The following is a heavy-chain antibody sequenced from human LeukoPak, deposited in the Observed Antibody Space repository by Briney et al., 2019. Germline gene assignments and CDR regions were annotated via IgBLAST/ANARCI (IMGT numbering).Heavy chain of an antibody. Sequence: SETLSLTCTVSGGSISRYFWSWIRQSPGKGLEWIGYIYYSGSTSYNPSLKGRVTISVDTSKNQFSLSLRSVTAADTATYYCARDTFPSRYCSGGSCYPFDYWGQGTLVTVSS. D-gene: IGHD2-15*01. J-gene: IGHJ4*02. CDR3: ARDTFPSRYCSGGSCYPFDY. CDR2: IYYSGST. CDR1: GGSISRYF. V-gene: IGHV4-59*01.